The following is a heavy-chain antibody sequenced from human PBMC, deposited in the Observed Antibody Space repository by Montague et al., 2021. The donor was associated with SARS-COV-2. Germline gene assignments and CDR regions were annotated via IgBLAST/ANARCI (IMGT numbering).Heavy chain of an antibody. CDR3: ARLRDGVVPSPILGVGPYYSYYMDD. D-gene: IGHD3-10*01. Sequence: SETLSLTCAVHGTSFSGYYWNWIRQPPGKGLEWIGEINHGGSTKYSPSLKSRLTISADTSKNQFSLKLTSVAAADTAVYYCARLRDGVVPSPILGVGPYYSYYMDDWERGTTVTVSS. CDR2: INHGGST. J-gene: IGHJ6*03. CDR1: GTSFSGYY. V-gene: IGHV4-34*01.